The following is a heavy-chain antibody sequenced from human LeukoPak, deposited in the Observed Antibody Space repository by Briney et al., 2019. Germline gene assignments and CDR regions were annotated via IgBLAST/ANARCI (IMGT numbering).Heavy chain of an antibody. Sequence: SETLSLTCTVSGGSISSSSYYWGWIRQPPGKGLEWIGSIYYSGSTYYNPSLKSRVTISVDTSKNQFSLKLSSVTAADTAVYYCARAEPQYYDFWSGYWGPIDYWGQGTLVTVSS. CDR3: ARAEPQYYDFWSGYWGPIDY. CDR2: IYYSGST. J-gene: IGHJ4*02. D-gene: IGHD3-3*01. V-gene: IGHV4-39*07. CDR1: GGSISSSSYY.